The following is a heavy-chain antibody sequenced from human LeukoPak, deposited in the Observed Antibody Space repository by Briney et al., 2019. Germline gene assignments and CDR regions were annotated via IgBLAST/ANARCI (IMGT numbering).Heavy chain of an antibody. CDR2: INPNSGGT. CDR1: GYTFSDYY. CDR3: ARGSIVGTTFDYFDY. Sequence: ASVKVSCKASGYTFSDYYMHWVRQAPGQGLEWMGWINPNSGGTKYAQKFQGRVTMTRDTSISTAYMELRRLRSDDTAVYYCARGSIVGTTFDYFDYWGQGTLVTVSS. J-gene: IGHJ4*02. D-gene: IGHD1-26*01. V-gene: IGHV1-2*02.